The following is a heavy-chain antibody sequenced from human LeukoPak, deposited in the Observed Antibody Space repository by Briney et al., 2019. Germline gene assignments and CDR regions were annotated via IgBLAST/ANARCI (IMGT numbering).Heavy chain of an antibody. CDR2: ISSSSSYI. Sequence: GGSLRLSCAASGFTFSSYSMNWVRQAPGKGLEWVSSISSSSSYIYYADSVKGRSTISRDNSKNTLFLQMNSLRAEDTAVYYCARDGSRFNWFDPWGQGTLVTVSS. D-gene: IGHD2-2*01. V-gene: IGHV3-21*01. CDR3: ARDGSRFNWFDP. J-gene: IGHJ5*02. CDR1: GFTFSSYS.